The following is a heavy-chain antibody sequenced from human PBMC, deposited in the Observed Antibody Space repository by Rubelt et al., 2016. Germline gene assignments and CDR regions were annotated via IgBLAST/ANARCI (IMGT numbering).Heavy chain of an antibody. V-gene: IGHV4-34*02. CDR2: VTHSGDA. CDR3: AGGVGFATNPYYRGPFDS. J-gene: IGHJ4*02. Sequence: QAQLQQWGAGLLSPSDTLSLTCAVFTGSFNGYRWSWIRQKSDEGLEWIGEVTHSGDANYNPSLRARVSISAETSKNQFSLGLTSPTAAGTGLYFCAGGVGFATNPYYRGPFDSWGLGTQVTVSS. D-gene: IGHD1-26*01. CDR1: TGSFNGYR.